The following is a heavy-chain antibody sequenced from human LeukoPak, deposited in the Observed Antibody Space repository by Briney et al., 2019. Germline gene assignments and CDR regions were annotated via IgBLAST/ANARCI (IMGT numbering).Heavy chain of an antibody. D-gene: IGHD6-13*01. Sequence: SETLSLTCAVYGGSFSGYYWSWIRQPPGKGLEWIGSIYYSGSTYYNPSLKSRVTISVDTSKNQFSLKLSSVTAADTAVYYCARHRQYSSSWYESWFDPWGQGTLVTVSS. J-gene: IGHJ5*02. CDR2: IYYSGST. V-gene: IGHV4-34*01. CDR3: ARHRQYSSSWYESWFDP. CDR1: GGSFSGYY.